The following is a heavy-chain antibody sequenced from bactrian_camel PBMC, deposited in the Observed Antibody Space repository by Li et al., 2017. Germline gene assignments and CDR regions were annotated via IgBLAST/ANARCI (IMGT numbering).Heavy chain of an antibody. CDR1: GYSSCKYD. Sequence: VQLVESGGGTVQPGGSLRLSCVASGYSSCKYDMNWYRQAPGKEREFVSSLGLDGTPSYAYFVKGRFTISKDNAKNTLYLQMNSLKTEDTGTYYCATDSNGARRGQGTQVTVS. CDR3: ATDSNGAR. J-gene: IGHJ4*01. V-gene: IGHV3S44*01. D-gene: IGHD8*01. CDR2: LGLDGTP.